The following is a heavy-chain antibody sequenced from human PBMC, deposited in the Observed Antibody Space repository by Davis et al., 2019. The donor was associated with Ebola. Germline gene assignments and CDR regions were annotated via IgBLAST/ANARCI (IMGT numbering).Heavy chain of an antibody. Sequence: GESLKISCAASGFTFSKYKMNWVRQAPGKGLEWVSYIGPSSVNIFYADSVKGRFTISRDDAKNSLYLQMNSLRDEDTAVYYCAREGSSEWYHWKDYWGQGTLVTVSS. CDR1: GFTFSKYK. CDR2: IGPSSVNI. V-gene: IGHV3-48*02. D-gene: IGHD1-1*01. J-gene: IGHJ4*02. CDR3: AREGSSEWYHWKDY.